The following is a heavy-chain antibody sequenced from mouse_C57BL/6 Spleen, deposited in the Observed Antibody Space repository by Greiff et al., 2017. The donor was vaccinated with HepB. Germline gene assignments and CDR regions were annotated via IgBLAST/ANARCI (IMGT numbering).Heavy chain of an antibody. CDR2: IYPRSGNT. CDR1: GYTFTSYG. CDR3: AREKDYSNYGYYFDY. Sequence: QVQLQQSGAELARPGASVKLSCKASGYTFTSYGISWVKQRTGQGLEWIGEIYPRSGNTYYNEKFKGKATLTADKSPSTAYMKLRSLTSEDSAGYICAREKDYSNYGYYFDYWGQGTTLTVSS. D-gene: IGHD2-5*01. V-gene: IGHV1-81*01. J-gene: IGHJ2*01.